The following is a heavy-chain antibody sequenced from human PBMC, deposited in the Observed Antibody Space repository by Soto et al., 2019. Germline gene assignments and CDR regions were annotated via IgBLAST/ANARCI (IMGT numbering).Heavy chain of an antibody. CDR2: ISGSGGST. D-gene: IGHD3-16*01. CDR3: AKVALGGYYFDY. CDR1: GFTFSSYA. Sequence: EVQLLESGGGLVQPGGSLRLSCAASGFTFSSYAMSWVRQAPGKGLEWVSAISGSGGSTYYADSVKGRFTISRDNPKNPLYLQMNSVRPEDTAVYYCAKVALGGYYFDYWGKGTRVTFPS. J-gene: IGHJ4*02. V-gene: IGHV3-23*01.